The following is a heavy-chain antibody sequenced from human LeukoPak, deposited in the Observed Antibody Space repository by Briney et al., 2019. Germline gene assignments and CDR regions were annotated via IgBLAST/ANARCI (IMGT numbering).Heavy chain of an antibody. Sequence: PSETLSLTCIVSGGSISGYYWSWIRQPPGKGLKWIGYMYNSGSTNYNPSLKSRVTISVDTSNNQFSLKLSAVTAADTAVYYCARDRWRSSGHFDYWGQGTLVTVSP. CDR3: ARDRWRSSGHFDY. CDR1: GGSISGYY. V-gene: IGHV4-59*01. CDR2: MYNSGST. J-gene: IGHJ4*02. D-gene: IGHD3-22*01.